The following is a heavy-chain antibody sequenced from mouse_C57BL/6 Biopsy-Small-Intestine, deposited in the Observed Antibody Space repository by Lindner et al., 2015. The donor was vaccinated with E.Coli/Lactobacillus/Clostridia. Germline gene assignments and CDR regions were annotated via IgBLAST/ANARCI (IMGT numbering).Heavy chain of an antibody. CDR3: ASARGDGSFAY. D-gene: IGHD2-3*01. CDR1: GFSLTSFG. Sequence: VQLQESGPGLEAPSQSLSITCTVSGFSLTSFGVDWVRQSPGKGLEWLGVIWTIGNTNYNSALKSRLSISKDNSKSQVFLKMDSLQTDDTAMYYCASARGDGSFAYWGQGTLVTVSA. J-gene: IGHJ3*01. V-gene: IGHV2-6*01. CDR2: IWTIGNT.